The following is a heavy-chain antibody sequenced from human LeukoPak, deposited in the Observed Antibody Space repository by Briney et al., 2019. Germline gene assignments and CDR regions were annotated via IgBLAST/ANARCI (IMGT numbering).Heavy chain of an antibody. CDR1: GFTFNKYA. CDR2: VSGSGGGT. V-gene: IGHV3-23*01. D-gene: IGHD3-22*01. CDR3: AKGLDYYDSSGYSYFDN. Sequence: PGGSLRLSCAVSGFTFNKYAMSWVRQAPGKGLEWVSAVSGSGGGTYYADSVEGRFTISRDNSKNTLYLQMNSPRVEDTAVYYCAKGLDYYDSSGYSYFDNWGQGTLVTVSS. J-gene: IGHJ4*02.